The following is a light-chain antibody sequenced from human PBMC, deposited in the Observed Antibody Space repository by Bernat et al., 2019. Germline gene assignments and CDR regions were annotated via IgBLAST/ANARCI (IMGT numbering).Light chain of an antibody. CDR3: QQSHSSPWT. CDR2: AAS. CDR1: QSISSY. J-gene: IGKJ1*01. V-gene: IGKV1-39*01. Sequence: DIQMTQSPSSLSASVGDRVTITCRASQSISSYLNWYQQKPGKAPKVLIYAASSLESGVPSRFSGSGSGTDFTLTISSLQPEDFATYYSQQSHSSPWTFGKGTKVEIK.